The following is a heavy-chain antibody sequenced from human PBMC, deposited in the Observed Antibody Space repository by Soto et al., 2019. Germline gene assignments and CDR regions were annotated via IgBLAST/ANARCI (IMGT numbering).Heavy chain of an antibody. CDR1: GFTFSSYA. CDR2: ISYDGSNK. CDR3: ARDLSDSSGYYWSPYYYYGMDV. Sequence: GGSLRLSCAASGFTFSSYAMHWVRQAPGKGLEWVAVISYDGSNKYYADSVKGRFTISRDNSKNTLYLQMNSLRAEDTAVYYCARDLSDSSGYYWSPYYYYGMDVWGQGTTVTVSS. J-gene: IGHJ6*02. D-gene: IGHD3-22*01. V-gene: IGHV3-30-3*01.